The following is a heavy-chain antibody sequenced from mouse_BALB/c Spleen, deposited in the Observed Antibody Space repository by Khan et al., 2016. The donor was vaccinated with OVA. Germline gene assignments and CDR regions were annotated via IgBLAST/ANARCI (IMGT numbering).Heavy chain of an antibody. D-gene: IGHD2-4*01. Sequence: QVPLKQSGAELARPGASVKLSCKASGYTFTTYWMQWVKQRPGQGLEWIGTIYPGDGDTRYTQKFKGKATLTADKSSSTAYMQLSSLACEDSAVYYCEKDDYAYWGKGTLVTGSA. CDR2: IYPGDGDT. J-gene: IGHJ3*01. CDR3: EKDDYAY. CDR1: GYTFTTYW. V-gene: IGHV1-87*01.